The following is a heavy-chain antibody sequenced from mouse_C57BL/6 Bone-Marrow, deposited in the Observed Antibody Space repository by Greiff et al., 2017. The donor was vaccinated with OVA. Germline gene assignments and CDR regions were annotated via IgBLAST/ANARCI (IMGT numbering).Heavy chain of an antibody. CDR3: ARLVDYDYYLYAMHY. CDR2: IYPGSGST. D-gene: IGHD2-4*01. J-gene: IGHJ4*01. Sequence: QVQLQQPGAELVKPGASVKMSCKASGYTFTSYWITWVKQRPGQGLEWIGDIYPGSGSTNYNEKFKSKATLTVDTSSSTAYMQLSSLTSEDSAVYYCARLVDYDYYLYAMHYWGQGTSVTVSS. V-gene: IGHV1-55*01. CDR1: GYTFTSYW.